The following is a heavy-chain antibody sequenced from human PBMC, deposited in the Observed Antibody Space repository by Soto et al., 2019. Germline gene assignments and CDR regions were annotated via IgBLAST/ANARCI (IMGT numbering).Heavy chain of an antibody. D-gene: IGHD2-8*02. CDR2: ISAYNGDT. Sequence: QVRLVQSGAEVKKPGASVKVSCKASGYTFITHGISWVRQAPGQGLEWMGRISAYNGDTKYAQKFQGRVTLTTDKSTTTAYMEMRSLRSDDTAVYYCARDGTGGVLGLKKYYYVDVWGEGTTVTVSS. J-gene: IGHJ6*03. CDR3: ARDGTGGVLGLKKYYYVDV. CDR1: GYTFITHG. V-gene: IGHV1-18*01.